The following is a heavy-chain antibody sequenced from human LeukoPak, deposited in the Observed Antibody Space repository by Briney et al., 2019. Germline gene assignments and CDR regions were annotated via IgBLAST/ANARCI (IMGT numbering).Heavy chain of an antibody. J-gene: IGHJ6*03. D-gene: IGHD1-26*01. V-gene: IGHV1-69*06. CDR3: ARAARIVGATNYYYYYMDV. CDR1: GGTFSSYA. CDR2: IIPIFGTA. Sequence: SVKVSCKASGGTFSSYAISWVRQAPGQGLEWMGGIIPIFGTANYAQKFQGRVTITADKSTSTAYMELSSLRSEDTAVYYCARAARIVGATNYYYYYMDVWGKGTTVTISS.